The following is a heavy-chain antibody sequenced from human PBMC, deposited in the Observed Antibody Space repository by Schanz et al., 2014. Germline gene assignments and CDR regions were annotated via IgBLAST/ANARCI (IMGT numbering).Heavy chain of an antibody. D-gene: IGHD3-10*01. CDR2: VSRSTPDI. Sequence: EVQLLESGGGLVQPGGSLRLSCATSGFSFSSYAINWVRQAPGKGLEWVSYVSRSTPDIYYADSVKGRFTISRDNAKNTLYLQMNSLRAEDTAVYYCARPALWFGDNCFDPWGQGTLVTVSS. CDR1: GFSFSSYA. CDR3: ARPALWFGDNCFDP. V-gene: IGHV3-48*04. J-gene: IGHJ5*02.